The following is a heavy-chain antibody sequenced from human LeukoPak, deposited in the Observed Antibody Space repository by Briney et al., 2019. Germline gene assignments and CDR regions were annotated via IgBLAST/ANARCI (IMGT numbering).Heavy chain of an antibody. J-gene: IGHJ4*02. CDR2: IKQGGSEK. CDR3: AREWQGGIAAAGTRIEGDY. Sequence: GGSLRLSCAVSGFSVSGYWMTWVRQAPGKGLEWVANIKQGGSEKNYMDSVKGRFTISRDNAENSLFLQMNSLRVEDTAVYYCAREWQGGIAAAGTRIEGDYWGQGTLVAVSS. CDR1: GFSVSGYW. D-gene: IGHD6-13*01. V-gene: IGHV3-7*01.